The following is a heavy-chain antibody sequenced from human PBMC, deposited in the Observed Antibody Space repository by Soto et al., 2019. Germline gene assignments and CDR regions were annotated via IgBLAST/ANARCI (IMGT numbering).Heavy chain of an antibody. CDR1: GFTFTSSA. V-gene: IGHV1-58*01. Sequence: VKVSCKASGFTFTSSAVQWVRQARGQRLEWIGWIVVGSGNTNYAQKFQERVTITRDMSTSTAYMELSSLRSEDTAVYYCAADLTAMACFDYWGQGTLVTVSS. J-gene: IGHJ4*02. CDR2: IVVGSGNT. D-gene: IGHD5-18*01. CDR3: AADLTAMACFDY.